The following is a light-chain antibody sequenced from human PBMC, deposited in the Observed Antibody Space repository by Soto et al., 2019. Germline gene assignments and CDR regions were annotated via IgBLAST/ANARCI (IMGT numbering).Light chain of an antibody. CDR1: QSVSSSY. J-gene: IGKJ2*01. CDR3: QQYGTSPPYT. CDR2: GAS. V-gene: IGKV3-20*01. Sequence: EIVLTRSPGTLSLSPGERATLSCRASQSVSSSYLAWYQQKPGQAPRLLIYGASSRATGIPDRFSGSGSGTDFTLTISRLEPEDLAVYYCQQYGTSPPYTFGQGTKLEIK.